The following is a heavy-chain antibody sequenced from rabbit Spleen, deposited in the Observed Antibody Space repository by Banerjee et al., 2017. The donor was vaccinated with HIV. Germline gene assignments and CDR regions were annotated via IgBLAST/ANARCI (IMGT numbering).Heavy chain of an antibody. Sequence: EQLEESGGGLVKPEGSLKLSCTASGFSFSNKAVMCWVRQAPGKGLEWIGCINTNTANTMYATWAKGRTTISRTSPTTVALQVTSLTGADTATYFCARDLPDIIGWNLDMWGPGTLVTVS. D-gene: IGHD1-1*01. V-gene: IGHV1S45*01. CDR1: GFSFSNKAV. J-gene: IGHJ4*02. CDR3: ARDLPDIIGWNLDM. CDR2: INTNTANT.